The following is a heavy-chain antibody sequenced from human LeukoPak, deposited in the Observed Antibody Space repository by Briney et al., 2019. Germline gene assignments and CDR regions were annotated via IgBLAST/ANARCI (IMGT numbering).Heavy chain of an antibody. Sequence: PSETLSLTCAVYGGSFSGYYWNWIRQPPGKGLEWIGEIGHSGSTNYNPSLNSRVTISVDTSKNQFSLRLNSVTAADTAVYYCAKDPHTGTAPDYWGQGTLVTVSS. D-gene: IGHD5-18*01. CDR3: AKDPHTGTAPDY. CDR1: GGSFSGYY. CDR2: IGHSGST. J-gene: IGHJ4*02. V-gene: IGHV4-34*01.